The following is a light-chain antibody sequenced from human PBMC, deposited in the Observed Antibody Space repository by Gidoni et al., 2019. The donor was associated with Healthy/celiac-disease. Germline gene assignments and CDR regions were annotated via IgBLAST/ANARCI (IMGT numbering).Light chain of an antibody. J-gene: IGKJ4*01. CDR3: QQHSNWLT. CDR1: QSVSSY. Sequence: EIVLTQSPSTLALSPGERATLSCRASQSVSSYIPWYQQKPGQAPRLLIYDAYNRATGIPARFSGSGSRTDFTLTSSSLEPEDFAVYCCQQHSNWLTFGGGTKVEIK. V-gene: IGKV3-11*01. CDR2: DAY.